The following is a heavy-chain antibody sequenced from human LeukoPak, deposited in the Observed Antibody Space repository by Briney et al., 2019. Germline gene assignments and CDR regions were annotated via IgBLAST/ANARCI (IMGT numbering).Heavy chain of an antibody. CDR1: GFTFSSYW. D-gene: IGHD6-13*01. CDR3: AHPTEYSSSWYGNWFDP. CDR2: ISGSGGST. Sequence: GGSLRLSCAASGFTFSSYWMSWVRQAPGKGLEWVSAISGSGGSTYYADSVKGRFTISRDNSKNTLYLQMHSLRAEDTAVYYCAHPTEYSSSWYGNWFDPWGQGTLVTVSS. V-gene: IGHV3-23*01. J-gene: IGHJ5*02.